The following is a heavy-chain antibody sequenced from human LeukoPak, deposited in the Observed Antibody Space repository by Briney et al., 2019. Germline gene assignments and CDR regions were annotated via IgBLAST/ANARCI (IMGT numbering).Heavy chain of an antibody. J-gene: IGHJ4*02. V-gene: IGHV3-30*18. Sequence: GGSLRLSCAASGFTYSSYGMHWVRQAPGKGLEWVAVVSSDGSNKNYADSVKGRFTISRDNSKNTLYLQMHSLRTEDTAFYYCAKEVGGVMSEVGFDYWGQGTLVIVSS. D-gene: IGHD3-16*01. CDR3: AKEVGGVMSEVGFDY. CDR1: GFTYSSYG. CDR2: VSSDGSNK.